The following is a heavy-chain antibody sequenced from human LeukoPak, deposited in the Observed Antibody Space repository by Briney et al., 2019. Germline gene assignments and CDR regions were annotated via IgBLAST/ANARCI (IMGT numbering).Heavy chain of an antibody. CDR2: IIPIFGTA. CDR1: GGTFSSYA. J-gene: IGHJ6*04. Sequence: ASVQVSCKASGGTFSSYAISWVRQAPGQGLEWMGGIIPIFGTANYAQKFQGRVTITADESTSTAYMELSSLRSEDTAVYYCARISPPRVVVPAAPSVQMDVWGKGTTVTVSP. CDR3: ARISPPRVVVPAAPSVQMDV. D-gene: IGHD2-2*01. V-gene: IGHV1-69*13.